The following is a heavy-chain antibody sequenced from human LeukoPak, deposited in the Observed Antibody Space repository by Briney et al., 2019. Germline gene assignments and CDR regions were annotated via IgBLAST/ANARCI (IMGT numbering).Heavy chain of an antibody. V-gene: IGHV3-23*01. D-gene: IGHD6-19*01. CDR3: AKASGWYRGAFDI. Sequence: PGGTLRLSCAASGFTFSSYAMSWVRQAPGKGLEWVSAISGSGGSTYYADSVKGRFTISRDNSKNTLYLQMNSLRAEDTAVYYCAKASGWYRGAFDIWGQGTMVTVSS. CDR1: GFTFSSYA. J-gene: IGHJ3*02. CDR2: ISGSGGST.